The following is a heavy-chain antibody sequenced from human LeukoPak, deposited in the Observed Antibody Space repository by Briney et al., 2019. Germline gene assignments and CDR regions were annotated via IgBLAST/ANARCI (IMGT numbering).Heavy chain of an antibody. Sequence: GGSLRLSCAASGFTFSGYSMNWVRQAPGKGLEWVSYISSGSSTIYYADSVRGRFTISRDNAKSSLYLQMNSLRAEDTAVYYCARGRADYYFDYWSQRTLAIISS. V-gene: IGHV3-48*01. CDR2: ISSGSSTI. J-gene: IGHJ4*02. CDR3: ARGRADYYFDY. D-gene: IGHD2-21*02. CDR1: GFTFSGYS.